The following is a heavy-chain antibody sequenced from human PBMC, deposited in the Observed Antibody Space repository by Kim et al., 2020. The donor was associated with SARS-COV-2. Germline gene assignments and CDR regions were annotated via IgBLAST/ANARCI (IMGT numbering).Heavy chain of an antibody. V-gene: IGHV4-31*02. J-gene: IGHJ6*02. Sequence: STYYNPAHKGRVTISVDTSKNQFSRKLSTVTAADTAVYYCARGGYYGMDVWGQGTTVTVSS. CDR2: ST. CDR3: ARGGYYGMDV.